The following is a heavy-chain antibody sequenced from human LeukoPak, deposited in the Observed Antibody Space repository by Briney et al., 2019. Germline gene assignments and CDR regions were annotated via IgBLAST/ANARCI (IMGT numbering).Heavy chain of an antibody. CDR1: GVSVSSGSSY. Sequence: SETLSLTCTVSGVSVSSGSSYWSWVRQPPGKGLEWIGYFYYTGSTNYNPSLRSGVTISVDTSQNQFSLMLTSVTASDTAMYYCARRCSGGTCPLSVDAFDIWGQGTMVTVSS. V-gene: IGHV4-61*01. J-gene: IGHJ3*02. CDR2: FYYTGST. D-gene: IGHD2-15*01. CDR3: ARRCSGGTCPLSVDAFDI.